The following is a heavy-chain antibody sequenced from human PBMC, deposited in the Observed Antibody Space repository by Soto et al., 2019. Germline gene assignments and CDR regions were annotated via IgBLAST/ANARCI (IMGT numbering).Heavy chain of an antibody. Sequence: SETLSLTCTVSGGSISSYYWSWIRQPPGKGLEWIGYIYYSGSTNYNPSLKSRVTISVDTSKNQLSLKLSSVTAADTAVYYCARLRYSSSWYEPTYIDYRGQGTLVTVSS. J-gene: IGHJ4*02. CDR3: ARLRYSSSWYEPTYIDY. V-gene: IGHV4-59*08. CDR2: IYYSGST. D-gene: IGHD6-13*01. CDR1: GGSISSYY.